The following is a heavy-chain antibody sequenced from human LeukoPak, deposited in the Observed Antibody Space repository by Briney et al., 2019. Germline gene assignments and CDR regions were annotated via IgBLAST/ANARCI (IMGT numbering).Heavy chain of an antibody. D-gene: IGHD6-13*01. J-gene: IGHJ5*02. Sequence: GGSLRLSSALSGLELTTYSMTWVRQAPAKGLEWVSSIRIGGGGTYYADSVKGRFNISRDNSENTLHLQMNNLRVEDTARYFCARCMVLSQGWCNWFDPWGQGTLVTVSS. CDR2: IRIGGGGT. CDR3: ARCMVLSQGWCNWFDP. CDR1: GLELTTYS. V-gene: IGHV3-23*01.